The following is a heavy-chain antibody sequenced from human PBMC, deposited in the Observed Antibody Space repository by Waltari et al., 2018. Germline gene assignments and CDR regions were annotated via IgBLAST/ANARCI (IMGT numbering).Heavy chain of an antibody. CDR1: GFTFDAYP. CDR2: ISWNSGSI. CDR3: AKDYFEAFDP. Sequence: EVQLVESGGGLVQPGRSLRLSCAASGFTFDAYPLHWVRQAPGKGLEWVSGISWNSGSIGYADSVKGRFTISRDNAKNSLYLQMNSLRAEDTALYYCAKDYFEAFDPWGQGTLVTVSS. V-gene: IGHV3-9*01. J-gene: IGHJ5*02.